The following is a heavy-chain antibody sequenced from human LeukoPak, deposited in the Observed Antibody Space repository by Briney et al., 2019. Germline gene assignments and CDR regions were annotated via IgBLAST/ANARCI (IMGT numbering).Heavy chain of an antibody. CDR3: ARDRGDYVLDY. V-gene: IGHV3-30*03. Sequence: GGSLRLSCAASGFTFSSYSMNWVRQAPGKGLEWVAVISYDGSNKYYADSVKGRFTISRDNSKNTLYLQMNSLRAEDTAVYYCARDRGDYVLDYWGQGTLVTVSS. D-gene: IGHD4-17*01. CDR1: GFTFSSYS. J-gene: IGHJ4*02. CDR2: ISYDGSNK.